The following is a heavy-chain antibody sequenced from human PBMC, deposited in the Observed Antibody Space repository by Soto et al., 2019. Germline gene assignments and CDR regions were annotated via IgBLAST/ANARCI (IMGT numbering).Heavy chain of an antibody. D-gene: IGHD3-22*01. J-gene: IGHJ4*02. CDR1: GGTFSSYA. Sequence: SVKVSCKASGGTFSSYAISWVRQAPGQGLEWMGGIIPIFGTANYAQKFQGRVTITADESTSTAYMELSSLRSEDTAVYYCARRYYYDSSGRSPFYFDYWGQGTLVTVSS. CDR2: IIPIFGTA. CDR3: ARRYYYDSSGRSPFYFDY. V-gene: IGHV1-69*13.